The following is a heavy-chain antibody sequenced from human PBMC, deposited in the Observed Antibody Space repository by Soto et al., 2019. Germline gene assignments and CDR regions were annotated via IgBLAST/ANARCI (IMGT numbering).Heavy chain of an antibody. Sequence: SVKVSCKASGGTFSSYSISWVRQAPGQGLEWMGGIIPIFGTANYAQKFQGRVTITADESTSTAYMELSSLRSEDTAVYYCARGPAYDSSGYSDYWGQGTLVTVSS. CDR2: IIPIFGTA. CDR3: ARGPAYDSSGYSDY. CDR1: GGTFSSYS. J-gene: IGHJ4*02. V-gene: IGHV1-69*13. D-gene: IGHD3-22*01.